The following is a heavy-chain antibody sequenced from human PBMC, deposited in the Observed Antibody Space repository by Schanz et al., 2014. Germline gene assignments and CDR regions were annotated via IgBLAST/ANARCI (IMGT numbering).Heavy chain of an antibody. CDR3: ARGIGGYGANNYFDY. Sequence: QVQLVQSGAEVKKPGASVKVSCKASGYIFINSGISWVRQAPGQGLEWMGWISVYNHNKEYDQKFQGRVTMTTDTSTSTAYMELRSLRSDDTAVYSCARGIGGYGANNYFDYWGQGTLVTVSS. V-gene: IGHV1-18*01. CDR2: ISVYNHNK. J-gene: IGHJ4*02. D-gene: IGHD5-12*01. CDR1: GYIFINSG.